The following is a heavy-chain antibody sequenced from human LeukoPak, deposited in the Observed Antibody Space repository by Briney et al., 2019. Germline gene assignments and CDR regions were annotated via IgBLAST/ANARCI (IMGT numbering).Heavy chain of an antibody. CDR2: ITASGTAM. J-gene: IGHJ4*02. V-gene: IGHV3-48*02. D-gene: IGHD1-26*01. CDR1: GFTFSSYS. CDR3: ASSGSYRFDY. Sequence: GGSLRLSCAASGFTFSSYSMNWVRQDPGKGLEWVSHITASGTAMFYADSVKGRFTISRDNAKNSLYLQMNSLRDEDSAVYYCASSGSYRFDYWGQGTLVTVSS.